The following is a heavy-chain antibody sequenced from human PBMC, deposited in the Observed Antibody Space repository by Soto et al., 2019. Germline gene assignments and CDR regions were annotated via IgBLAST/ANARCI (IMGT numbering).Heavy chain of an antibody. V-gene: IGHV3-33*01. D-gene: IGHD6-13*01. CDR3: ARDAGLETLSSFFDY. J-gene: IGHJ4*02. CDR1: GFTFSSYG. CDR2: IWYDGSNK. Sequence: GGSLRLSCAASGFTFSSYGMHWVRQAPGKGLEWVAVIWYDGSNKYYADSVKGRFTISRDNSKNTLYLQMNSLRAEDTAVYYCARDAGLETLSSFFDYWGQGTLVTVSS.